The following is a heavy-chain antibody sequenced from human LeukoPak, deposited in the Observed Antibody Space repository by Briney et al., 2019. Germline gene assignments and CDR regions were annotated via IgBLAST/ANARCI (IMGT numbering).Heavy chain of an antibody. CDR1: GGSISSYY. D-gene: IGHD2-21*01. J-gene: IGHJ4*02. CDR3: ARHGYCGAECYTYFDS. V-gene: IGHV4-4*07. CDR2: IYTSGST. Sequence: KPSETLSLTCTVSGGSISSYYWSWIRQPAGKGLEWIGRIYTSGSTNYNPSLKSRVTMSVDTSKNQFSLKLASVTAADTAVYYCARHGYCGAECYTYFDSWGQGTLVSVSS.